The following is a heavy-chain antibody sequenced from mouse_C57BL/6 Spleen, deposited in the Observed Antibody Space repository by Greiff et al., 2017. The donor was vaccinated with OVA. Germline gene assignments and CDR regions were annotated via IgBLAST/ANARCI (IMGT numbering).Heavy chain of an antibody. CDR1: GYTFTDYY. J-gene: IGHJ4*01. V-gene: IGHV1-19*01. D-gene: IGHD4-1*01. CDR3: ARSKTGGDAMDY. CDR2: INPYNGGT. Sequence: ELQLQQSGPVLVKPGASVKMSCKASGYTFTDYYMNWVKQSHGKSLEWIGVINPYNGGTSYNQKFKGKATLTVDKSSSTAYMELNSLTSEDSAVYYCARSKTGGDAMDYWGQGTSVTVSS.